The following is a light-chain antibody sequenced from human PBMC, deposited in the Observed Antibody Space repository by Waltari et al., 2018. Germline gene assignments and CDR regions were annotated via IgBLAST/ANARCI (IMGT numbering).Light chain of an antibody. Sequence: QSALTQPPSVSGSPGQSVTISCTGTSSDVGSYNRVSWYQQPPGTAPKLMIYEVSNRPSGGPDRFSGCKSGNTASLTIAGLQAEDEADYYCSSYTSSSTLVFGGGTKLTVL. V-gene: IGLV2-18*02. CDR2: EVS. CDR1: SSDVGSYNR. CDR3: SSYTSSSTLV. J-gene: IGLJ3*02.